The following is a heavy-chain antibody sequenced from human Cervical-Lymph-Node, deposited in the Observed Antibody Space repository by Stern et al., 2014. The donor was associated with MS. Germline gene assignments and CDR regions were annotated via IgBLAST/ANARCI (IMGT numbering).Heavy chain of an antibody. Sequence: VHLVESGGGVVQPGMSLRLSCEASGFTFSGYTMHWVRQAPGKGLEWVALLSYDGTATSYSDSVRGRFTISRDNSRNTLFLQMNSLRADDTAVFYCARDLAATGTTPPLDYWGQGTLVTVSS. V-gene: IGHV3-30-3*01. CDR3: ARDLAATGTTPPLDY. D-gene: IGHD1-7*01. J-gene: IGHJ4*02. CDR1: GFTFSGYT. CDR2: LSYDGTAT.